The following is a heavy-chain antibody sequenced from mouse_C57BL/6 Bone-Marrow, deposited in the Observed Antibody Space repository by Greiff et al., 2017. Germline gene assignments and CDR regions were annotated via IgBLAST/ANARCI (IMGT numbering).Heavy chain of an antibody. Sequence: VQLQQSGAELVRPGASVKLSCTASGFNIKDDYMHWVKQRPEQGLEWIGWIDPENGDTEYASKFQGKATITADTSSNTAYLQLSSLTSEDTAVYYCTTGYVDVWGRGTTVTVSS. J-gene: IGHJ1*03. CDR1: GFNIKDDY. CDR3: TTGYVDV. CDR2: IDPENGDT. V-gene: IGHV14-4*01.